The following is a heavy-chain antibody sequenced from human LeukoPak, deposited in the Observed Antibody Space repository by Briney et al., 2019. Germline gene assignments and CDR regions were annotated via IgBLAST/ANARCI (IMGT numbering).Heavy chain of an antibody. CDR2: INPNSGGT. D-gene: IGHD1/OR15-1a*01. CDR1: GYTFTGYY. CDR3: ARFKVNKGKSRHIDY. Sequence: GASVKVSCKASGYTFTGYYMHWVRQAPGQGPEWMGWINPNSGGTNYAQKFQGRVTMTRDTSISTAYMELSRLRSDDTAVYYCARFKVNKGKSRHIDYWGQGTLVTVSS. V-gene: IGHV1-2*02. J-gene: IGHJ4*02.